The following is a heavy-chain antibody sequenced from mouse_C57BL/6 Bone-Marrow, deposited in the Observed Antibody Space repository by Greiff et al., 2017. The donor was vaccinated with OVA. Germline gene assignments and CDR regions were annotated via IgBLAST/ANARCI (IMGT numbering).Heavy chain of an antibody. D-gene: IGHD1-2*01. V-gene: IGHV3-6*01. Sequence: DVKLQESGPGLVKPSQSLSLTCSVTGYSITSGYYWNWIRQFPGNKLEWMGYISYDGSNNYNPSLKNRISITRDTSKNQFFLKLNSVTTEDTATYYCARLRPYAMDYWGQGTSVTVSS. CDR2: ISYDGSN. CDR1: GYSITSGYY. J-gene: IGHJ4*01. CDR3: ARLRPYAMDY.